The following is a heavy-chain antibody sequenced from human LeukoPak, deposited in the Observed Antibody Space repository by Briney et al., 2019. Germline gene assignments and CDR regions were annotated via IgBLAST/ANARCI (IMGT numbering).Heavy chain of an antibody. CDR1: GFTFRSYW. J-gene: IGHJ5*02. V-gene: IGHV3-7*01. D-gene: IGHD3-10*01. CDR3: ARDLSPMVRGVLWFDP. CDR2: IKQDGSEK. Sequence: GGSLRLSCAASGFTFRSYWMSWVRQAPGKGLEWVANIKQDGSEKYYVDSVKGRFTISRDNAKNSLYLHMNSLRAEDTAVYYCARDLSPMVRGVLWFDPWGQGTLVTVSS.